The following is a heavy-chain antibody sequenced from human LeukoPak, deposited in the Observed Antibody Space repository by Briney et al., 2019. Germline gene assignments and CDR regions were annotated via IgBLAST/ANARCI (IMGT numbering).Heavy chain of an antibody. D-gene: IGHD3-22*01. CDR1: GYTFTSYD. V-gene: IGHV1-8*01. CDR3: ASHFFYDSSGYPFAY. CDR2: MNPNSGNT. J-gene: IGHJ4*02. Sequence: GASVKVSCKASGYTFTSYDINWVRQATGQGLEWMGWMNPNSGNTGYAQKFQGRVTMTRNTSISTAYMELSSLRSEDTAVYYCASHFFYDSSGYPFAYWGQGTVVTVSS.